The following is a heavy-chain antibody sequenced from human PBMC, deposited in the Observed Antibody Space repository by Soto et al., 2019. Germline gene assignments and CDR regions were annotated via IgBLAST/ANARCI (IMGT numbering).Heavy chain of an antibody. CDR2: ISGSGGST. CDR1: GFTFSSYA. D-gene: IGHD5-12*01. Sequence: QPGGSLRLSCAASGFTFSSYAMSWVRQAPGKGLEWVSAISGSGGSTYYADSVKGRFTISRDNSKNTLYLQMNSLRAEDTAVYYCARGRDGYNFFDYWGQGTLVTVSS. J-gene: IGHJ4*02. V-gene: IGHV3-23*01. CDR3: ARGRDGYNFFDY.